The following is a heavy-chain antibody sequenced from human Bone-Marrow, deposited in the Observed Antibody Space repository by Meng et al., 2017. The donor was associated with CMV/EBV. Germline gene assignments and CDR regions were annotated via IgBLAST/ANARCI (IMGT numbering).Heavy chain of an antibody. CDR1: SKW. CDR3: ARVERLYCSSTSCPTTYYFDY. V-gene: IGHV4-4*02. J-gene: IGHJ4*02. D-gene: IGHD2-2*01. Sequence: SKWWSWGRQPTGKGLEWIGEIYHSGSTNYNPSLKSRVTISVDKSKNQLSLKLSSVTAADTAVYYCARVERLYCSSTSCPTTYYFDYWGQGTLVTVSS. CDR2: IYHSGST.